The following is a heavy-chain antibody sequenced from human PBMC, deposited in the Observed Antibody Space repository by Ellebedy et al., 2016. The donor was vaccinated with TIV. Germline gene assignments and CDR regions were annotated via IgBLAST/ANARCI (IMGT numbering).Heavy chain of an antibody. D-gene: IGHD1-20*01. CDR2: IYSGGST. Sequence: GGSLRLSXAASGFTVSSNYMSWVRQAPGKGLEWVSVIYSGGSTYYADSVKDRFTISRDNSKNTLYLQMNSLRAEDTAVYYCARARYNWNQTFWYYYYGMDVWGQGTTVTVSS. CDR1: GFTVSSNY. V-gene: IGHV3-53*01. CDR3: ARARYNWNQTFWYYYYGMDV. J-gene: IGHJ6*02.